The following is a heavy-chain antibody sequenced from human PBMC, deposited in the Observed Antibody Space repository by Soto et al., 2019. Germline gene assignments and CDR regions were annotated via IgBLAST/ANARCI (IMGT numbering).Heavy chain of an antibody. J-gene: IGHJ4*02. V-gene: IGHV4-34*01. CDR2: INHSGST. CDR1: GGSFSGFY. D-gene: IGHD3-10*01. CDR3: ARGGGSGSYRTGFDY. Sequence: ASETLSLTCAVYGGSFSGFYWSWIRQPPGKGLEWIGEINHSGSTNYNPSLKSRVTISVDTSKNQFSLKLSSVTAADTAVYYCARGGGSGSYRTGFDYWGQGTLVTVSS.